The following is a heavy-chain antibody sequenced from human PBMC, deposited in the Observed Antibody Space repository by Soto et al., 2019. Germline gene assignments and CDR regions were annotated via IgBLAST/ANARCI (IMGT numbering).Heavy chain of an antibody. D-gene: IGHD1-1*01. J-gene: IGHJ4*02. CDR3: AKDMARHTTYYFDY. CDR2: ISYDGSNK. Sequence: GGSLRLSCPASGFTFSSYGMHWVRQAPGKGLEWVAVISYDGSNKYYADSVKGRFTISRDNSKNTLYLQMNSLRAEDTAVYYCAKDMARHTTYYFDYWGQGTLVTVSS. V-gene: IGHV3-30*18. CDR1: GFTFSSYG.